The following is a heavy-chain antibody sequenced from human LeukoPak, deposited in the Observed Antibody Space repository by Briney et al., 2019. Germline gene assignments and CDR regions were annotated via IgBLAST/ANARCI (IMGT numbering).Heavy chain of an antibody. CDR3: ARYASDLAVAGTLDY. Sequence: PGGSLRLSCAASGFAFSSFGMNWVRQAPGKGLEWVSSIGSTTSYIYYADSVRGRFTISRDNAKNSLYLQMNSLRAEDTAVYYCARYASDLAVAGTLDYRGQGTLVTISS. J-gene: IGHJ4*02. CDR2: IGSTTSYI. V-gene: IGHV3-21*01. CDR1: GFAFSSFG. D-gene: IGHD6-19*01.